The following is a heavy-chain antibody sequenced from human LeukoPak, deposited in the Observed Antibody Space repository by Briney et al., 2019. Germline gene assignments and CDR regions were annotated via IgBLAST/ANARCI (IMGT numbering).Heavy chain of an antibody. D-gene: IGHD3-10*01. CDR1: GFTFSSYA. J-gene: IGHJ4*02. CDR2: ISGSGGST. Sequence: GGSLRLSCAASGFTFSSYAMSWVRQAPGKGLEWVSAISGSGGSTYYADSVKGRFTISRDNAKNSLYLQMNSLRAEDTAVYYCASMVRGLFFGYWGQGTLVTVSS. V-gene: IGHV3-23*01. CDR3: ASMVRGLFFGY.